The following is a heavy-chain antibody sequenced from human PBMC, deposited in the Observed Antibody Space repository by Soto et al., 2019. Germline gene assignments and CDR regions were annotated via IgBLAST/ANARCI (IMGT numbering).Heavy chain of an antibody. CDR3: ARLSDSGIDY. D-gene: IGHD4-17*01. CDR2: IYYSGST. Sequence: PSETLSLTCTVSGGSISSYYWSWIRQPPGKGLEWIGYIYYSGSTNYNPSLKSRVTISVDTSKNQFSLKLSSATAADTAVYYCARLSDSGIDYWGQGTLVTVSS. V-gene: IGHV4-59*08. J-gene: IGHJ4*02. CDR1: GGSISSYY.